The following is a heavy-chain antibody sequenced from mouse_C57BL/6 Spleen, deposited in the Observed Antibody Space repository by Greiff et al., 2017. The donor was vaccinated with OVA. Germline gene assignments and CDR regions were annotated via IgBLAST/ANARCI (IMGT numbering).Heavy chain of an antibody. D-gene: IGHD3-2*02. CDR3: AISSGYNQYAMDY. J-gene: IGHJ4*01. CDR1: GNTFTSYW. V-gene: IGHV1-74*01. CDR2: IHPSDSDT. Sequence: VQLQQPGAEMVKLGASVKVSGKASGNTFTSYWMHWVKQRPGQGLEWIGRIHPSDSDTNYNQTFKGKATLTVDKSSSTAYMQLSSLTSEDSAVSYCAISSGYNQYAMDYWGQGTSVTVSS.